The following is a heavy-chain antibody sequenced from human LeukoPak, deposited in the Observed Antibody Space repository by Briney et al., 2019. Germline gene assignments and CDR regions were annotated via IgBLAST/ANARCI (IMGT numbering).Heavy chain of an antibody. Sequence: GGSLRLSCAASGFTFSTCSMNWVRQAPGKGLEWVGRIKSKTDGGTTDYAAPVKGRFTISRDDSKNTLYLQMNSLKTEDTAVYYCTTGWISQYYYYYYYMDVWGKGTTVTISS. CDR1: GFTFSTCS. J-gene: IGHJ6*03. V-gene: IGHV3-15*01. CDR2: IKSKTDGGTT. CDR3: TTGWISQYYYYYYYMDV. D-gene: IGHD5-12*01.